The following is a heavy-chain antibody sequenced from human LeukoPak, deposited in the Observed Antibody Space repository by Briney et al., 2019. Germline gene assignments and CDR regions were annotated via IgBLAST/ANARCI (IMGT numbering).Heavy chain of an antibody. D-gene: IGHD3-22*01. CDR1: GYTFTSYD. CDR2: IIPIFGTA. V-gene: IGHV1-69*13. Sequence: SVKVSCKASGYTFTSYDISWVRQAPGQGLEWMGGIIPIFGTANYAQKFQGRVTITADESTSTAYMELSSLRSEDTAVYYCARATYYYDSSGYYDAFDIWGQGTMVTVSS. J-gene: IGHJ3*02. CDR3: ARATYYYDSSGYYDAFDI.